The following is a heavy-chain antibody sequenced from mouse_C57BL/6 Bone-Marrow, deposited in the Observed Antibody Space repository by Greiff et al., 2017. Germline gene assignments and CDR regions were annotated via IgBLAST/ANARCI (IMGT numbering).Heavy chain of an antibody. J-gene: IGHJ4*01. CDR1: GYAFSSYW. CDR3: ARDLYYYAMDY. V-gene: IGHV1-80*01. CDR2: IYPGDGDT. Sequence: QVQLQQSGAELVKPGASVKISCKASGYAFSSYWMNWVKPRPGKGLEWIGQIYPGDGDTNYNGKFKGKATLTADKYSSTAYMQLSSLTSEDSAVYFCARDLYYYAMDYWGQGTSVTVSS.